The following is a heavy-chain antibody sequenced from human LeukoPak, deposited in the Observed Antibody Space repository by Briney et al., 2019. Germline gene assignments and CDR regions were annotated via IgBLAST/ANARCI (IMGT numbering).Heavy chain of an antibody. V-gene: IGHV1-69*06. CDR1: XXYA. J-gene: IGHJ4*02. Sequence: XXYAXSWVRQAXGQXFEWMGGIIPIFGTANYAQKFQGRVTITAGKSTSTAYMELSSLRSEDTAVYYCARSSGYSSEIDYWGQGTLVTVSS. D-gene: IGHD5-18*01. CDR3: ARSSGYSSEIDY. CDR2: IIPIFGTA.